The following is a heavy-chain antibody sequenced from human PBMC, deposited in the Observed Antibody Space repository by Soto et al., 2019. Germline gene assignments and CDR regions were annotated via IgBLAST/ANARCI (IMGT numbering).Heavy chain of an antibody. CDR3: ARDLTGAGYFDH. CDR1: GGSITSDAYY. CDR2: FYYSGNT. J-gene: IGHJ4*02. D-gene: IGHD7-27*01. V-gene: IGHV4-31*03. Sequence: QVQLQESGPGLVKPSQTLSLTCTVSGGSITSDAYYWSWIRQLPGKGLECVGYFYYSGNTYYNPSLMGRVTISVDTPNNQFSLKLSSVTAADTAVYFCARDLTGAGYFDHWGQGPLVTVSS.